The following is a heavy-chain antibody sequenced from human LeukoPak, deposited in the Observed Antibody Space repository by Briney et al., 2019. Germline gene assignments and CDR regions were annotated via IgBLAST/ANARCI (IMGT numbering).Heavy chain of an antibody. CDR3: ARDQSLLYFDY. CDR1: GFTFSSYG. CDR2: TWYDGSNK. D-gene: IGHD2-15*01. Sequence: TGGSLRLSCAASGFTFSSYGMHWVRQAPGKGLEWVALTWYDGSNKSYGDSVKGRFTISRDNSKNTLYLQMSSLRAEDTAVYYCARDQSLLYFDYWGQGTLVTVSS. V-gene: IGHV3-33*01. J-gene: IGHJ4*02.